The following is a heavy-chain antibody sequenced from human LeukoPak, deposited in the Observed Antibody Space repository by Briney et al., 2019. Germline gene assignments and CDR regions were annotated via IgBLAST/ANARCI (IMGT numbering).Heavy chain of an antibody. Sequence: SVKVSCKASGGTFSSYAISWVRQAPGQGLEWMGGIIPIFGTANYAQKFQGRVTITADESTSTAYMELSSLRSEDTAVYYCARGAHRNVLRFLEWLIDIWGQGTMVTVSS. D-gene: IGHD3-3*01. V-gene: IGHV1-69*13. CDR2: IIPIFGTA. CDR1: GGTFSSYA. CDR3: ARGAHRNVLRFLEWLIDI. J-gene: IGHJ3*02.